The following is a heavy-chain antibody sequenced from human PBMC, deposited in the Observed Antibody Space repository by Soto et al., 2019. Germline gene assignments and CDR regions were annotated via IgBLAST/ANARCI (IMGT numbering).Heavy chain of an antibody. CDR1: GGSLSGYY. CDR3: ARGQEGVVATH. J-gene: IGHJ4*02. Sequence: QVQLQQWGAGLLKPSETLSLNCAVTGGSLSGYYWSWIRQPPGKGREWIGEAKDGGHANYSPSLRGRVTVSSATSINQFAVKLNSVTAADTGVYYCARGQEGVVATHWDQGSLVTVSS. V-gene: IGHV4-34*01. D-gene: IGHD5-12*01. CDR2: AKDGGHA.